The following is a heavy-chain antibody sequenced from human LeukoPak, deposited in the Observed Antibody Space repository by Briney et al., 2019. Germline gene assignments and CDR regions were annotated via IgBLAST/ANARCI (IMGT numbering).Heavy chain of an antibody. CDR3: ARGGSLGY. CDR1: GFTFSSYE. V-gene: IGHV3-48*03. D-gene: IGHD6-19*01. Sequence: GGSLRLSCAASGFTFSSYEMNWVRQAPGKGLEWVSKISSSGSAIYYTDSVKGRFTISRDNAKSSLYLQMNSLRVEDTAVYYCARGGSLGYWGQGTLVTVSS. J-gene: IGHJ4*02. CDR2: ISSSGSAI.